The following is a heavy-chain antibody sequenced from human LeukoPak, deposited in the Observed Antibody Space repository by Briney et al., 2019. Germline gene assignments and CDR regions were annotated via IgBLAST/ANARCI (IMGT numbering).Heavy chain of an antibody. Sequence: SETLSLTCTVSGGSISSYYWSWIRQPPGKGLEWIGYIYYSGSTNYNPSLKSRVTMSVDTSKNQFSLKLSSVTAADTAVYYCAGSIADNDFDYWGQGTLVTVSS. CDR3: AGSIADNDFDY. D-gene: IGHD6-6*01. V-gene: IGHV4-59*12. J-gene: IGHJ4*02. CDR2: IYYSGST. CDR1: GGSISSYY.